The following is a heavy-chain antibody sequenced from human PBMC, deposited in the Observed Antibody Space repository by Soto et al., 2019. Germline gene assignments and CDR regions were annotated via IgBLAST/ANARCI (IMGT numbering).Heavy chain of an antibody. D-gene: IGHD2-15*01. CDR3: RIWKVLVSSQYYNEMNA. J-gene: IGHJ6*04. Sequence: SETLSLTCTVSGGSISSAGYYWSWIRQHPGKGLEWIGYVFYSGSTYYNPSLKSRVTISVDTSKNQFSLKLTSVTAADTAVYYFRIWKVLVSSQYYNEMNAWGKGTTVTVSS. V-gene: IGHV4-31*03. CDR2: VFYSGST. CDR1: GGSISSAGYY.